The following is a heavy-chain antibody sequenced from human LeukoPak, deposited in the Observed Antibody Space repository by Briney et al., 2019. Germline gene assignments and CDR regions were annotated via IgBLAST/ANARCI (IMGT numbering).Heavy chain of an antibody. CDR3: ARDDCSSTSCSIGAFDI. CDR1: GFTFDDYG. CDR2: INWNGGST. Sequence: GGSLRLSCAASGFTFDDYGMSWVRQAPGKGLEWVSGINWNGGSTGYADSVKGRFTISRDNAKNSLYLQMNSLRAEDTALYYCARDDCSSTSCSIGAFDIWGQGTMVTVSS. J-gene: IGHJ3*02. V-gene: IGHV3-20*04. D-gene: IGHD2-2*01.